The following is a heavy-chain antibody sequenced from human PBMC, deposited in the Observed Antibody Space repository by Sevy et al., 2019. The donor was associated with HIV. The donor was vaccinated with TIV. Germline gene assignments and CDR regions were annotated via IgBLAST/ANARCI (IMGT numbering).Heavy chain of an antibody. CDR3: ARRPTDQSGSYWFDP. D-gene: IGHD1-26*01. CDR1: GFTFSSYW. Sequence: GGSLRLSCAASGFTFSSYWMHWVRQAPGKGLVWVSRIKTDGSDTSYADSVKGRFTISRDNTKNTLYLQMNSLRAEDTAVNYCARRPTDQSGSYWFDPWGQGTLVTVSS. V-gene: IGHV3-74*01. J-gene: IGHJ5*02. CDR2: IKTDGSDT.